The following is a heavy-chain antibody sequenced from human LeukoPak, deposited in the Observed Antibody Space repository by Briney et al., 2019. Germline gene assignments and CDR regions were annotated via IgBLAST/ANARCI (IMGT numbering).Heavy chain of an antibody. V-gene: IGHV4-34*01. J-gene: IGHJ5*02. Sequence: SETLSLTCGVSGGSFSGYYWNWIRQAPGKGLEWIGEINHNGSTSSNPSLKSRVTISVDTSRSRFSLKLSSVTAADTAVYYCARVKRLGDLPFDPWGQGTLVTVSS. CDR2: INHNGST. CDR3: ARVKRLGDLPFDP. CDR1: GGSFSGYY. D-gene: IGHD3-16*01.